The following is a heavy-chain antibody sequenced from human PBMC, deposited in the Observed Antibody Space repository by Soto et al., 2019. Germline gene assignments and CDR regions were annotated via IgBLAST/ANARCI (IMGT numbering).Heavy chain of an antibody. V-gene: IGHV4-59*01. CDR2: IYYSGRT. D-gene: IGHD2-8*02. Sequence: SETLSLTCTVSSGSISRYYWNWIRQPPGKGLEWIGYIYYSGRTKYNPSLKSRVSISVDTSKNQFSLKLSPVTAADTALYFCAGVGGVDGYNYFNYWGQGTQVTVSS. CDR1: SGSISRYY. CDR3: AGVGGVDGYNYFNY. J-gene: IGHJ4*02.